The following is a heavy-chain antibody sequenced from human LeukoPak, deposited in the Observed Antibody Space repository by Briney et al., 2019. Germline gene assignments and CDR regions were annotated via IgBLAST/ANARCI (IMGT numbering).Heavy chain of an antibody. CDR2: IIPIFGTA. CDR3: ARGGPSILVVVAAQYDAFDI. Sequence: SVKISCKASGGTFSSYAISWVRQAPGQGLEWMGGIIPIFGTANYAQKFQGRVTITADESTSTAYMELSSLRSEDTAVYYCARGGPSILVVVAAQYDAFDIWGQGTMVTVSS. D-gene: IGHD2-15*01. CDR1: GGTFSSYA. V-gene: IGHV1-69*01. J-gene: IGHJ3*02.